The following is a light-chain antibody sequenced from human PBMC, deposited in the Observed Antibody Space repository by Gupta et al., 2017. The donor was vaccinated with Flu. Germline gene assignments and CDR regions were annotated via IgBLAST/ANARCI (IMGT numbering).Light chain of an antibody. Sequence: SYVLTPPPSVSVSAGQTARITCSGDALPKQYAYWYLQKPGQAPVLVIYKDSERPSGIPERFSGSSSGTTVTLTISGVQAEDEADYYCQSADSSGSVVFGGGTKLTVL. CDR2: KDS. CDR1: ALPKQY. J-gene: IGLJ2*01. V-gene: IGLV3-25*02. CDR3: QSADSSGSVV.